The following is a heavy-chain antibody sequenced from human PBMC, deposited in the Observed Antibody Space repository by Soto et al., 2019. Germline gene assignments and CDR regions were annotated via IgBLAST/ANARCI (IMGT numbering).Heavy chain of an antibody. Sequence: GGSLRLSCTASGFTFSNYEMNWVRQAPGKGLEWVSYISGSGDTTDYADSVKGRFTISRDNAKNSLYLQTNILRAEDTAVYYCARAVDDYESSGYYPSDYWGQGTLVTVSS. CDR3: ARAVDDYESSGYYPSDY. D-gene: IGHD3-22*01. CDR2: ISGSGDTT. V-gene: IGHV3-48*03. J-gene: IGHJ4*02. CDR1: GFTFSNYE.